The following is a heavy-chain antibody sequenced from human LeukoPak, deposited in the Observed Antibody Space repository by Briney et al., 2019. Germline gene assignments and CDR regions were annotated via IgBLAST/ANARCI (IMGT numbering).Heavy chain of an antibody. V-gene: IGHV4-30-2*01. D-gene: IGHD3-10*02. CDR2: IYHTGNT. CDR3: ARGFFVRENPGSWFDP. Sequence: PSQTLSLTCAVSGGSISSGSYSWNWIRQPPGKGLEWIGYIYHTGNTFYNPSLKSRVTISVDRSKNQFSLRLTSVTAADTAVYYCARGFFVRENPGSWFDPWGQGTLVTVSP. J-gene: IGHJ5*02. CDR1: GGSISSGSYS.